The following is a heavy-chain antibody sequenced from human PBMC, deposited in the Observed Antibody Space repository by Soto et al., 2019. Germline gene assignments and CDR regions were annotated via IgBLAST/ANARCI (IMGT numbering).Heavy chain of an antibody. D-gene: IGHD3-10*01. CDR1: GGIFSTYA. CDR3: ARDRDDYGSGNYYNRIDF. CDR2: IIPIFGTP. Sequence: QVQLVQFGAEVKKPGSSVKVSCKASGGIFSTYAISWLRQAPGQGLEWMGGIIPIFGTPNYGQRFQGRVTITADESTTTSYMELSRLKSEDTAVYYCARDRDDYGSGNYYNRIDFWGQGTLVTVSS. V-gene: IGHV1-69*01. J-gene: IGHJ4*02.